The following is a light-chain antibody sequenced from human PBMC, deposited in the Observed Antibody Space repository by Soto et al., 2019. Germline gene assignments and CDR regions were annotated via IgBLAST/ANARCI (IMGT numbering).Light chain of an antibody. J-gene: IGLJ1*01. V-gene: IGLV2-14*01. CDR2: EVT. CDR1: SSDVGAYNR. CDR3: SSYTAFTTYV. Sequence: QSALTQPASLSGSPGQSISISCTGSSSDVGAYNRVSWYQHHPGKAPKLIVHEVTNRPSGISDRFSGSKSGNTASLTISGLQAEDEADYYCSSYTAFTTYVFGSGTKVTVL.